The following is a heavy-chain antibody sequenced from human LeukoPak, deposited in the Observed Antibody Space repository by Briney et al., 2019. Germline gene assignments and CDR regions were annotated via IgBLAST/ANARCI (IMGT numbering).Heavy chain of an antibody. V-gene: IGHV1-69*04. D-gene: IGHD3-22*01. CDR3: AGRYYYDSSGLRPFDY. Sequence: ASVKVSCKASGGTFSSHAISWVRQAPGQGLEWMGRIIPILGIANYAQKFQGRVTITADKSTSTAYMELSSLRSEDTAVYYCAGRYYYDSSGLRPFDYWGQGTLVTVSS. CDR2: IIPILGIA. J-gene: IGHJ4*02. CDR1: GGTFSSHA.